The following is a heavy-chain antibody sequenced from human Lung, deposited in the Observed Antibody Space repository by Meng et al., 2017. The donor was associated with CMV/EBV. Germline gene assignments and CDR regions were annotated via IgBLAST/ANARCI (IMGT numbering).Heavy chain of an antibody. D-gene: IGHD1-26*01. V-gene: IGHV3-48*04. J-gene: IGHJ4*02. CDR2: ISSSSTI. Sequence: ETLSLTCAASGFTFSSYTMNWVRQAPGKGLEWVSYISSSSTIYYADSVKGRFTISRDNAKNSLYLQMNSLRAEDTAVYYCARGGGSYSGDYWGQGTLVTVSS. CDR3: ARGGGSYSGDY. CDR1: GFTFSSYT.